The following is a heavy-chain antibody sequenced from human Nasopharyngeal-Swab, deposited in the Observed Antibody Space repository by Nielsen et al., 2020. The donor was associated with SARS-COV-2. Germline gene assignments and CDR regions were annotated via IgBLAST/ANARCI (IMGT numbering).Heavy chain of an antibody. CDR2: IKSKTDGGTT. CDR3: TTEYGDYNYYYYYVMDV. D-gene: IGHD4-17*01. CDR1: GFTFSNAW. V-gene: IGHV3-15*01. Sequence: GGSLRLSCEASGFTFSNAWMSWVRQAPGKGLEWVGRIKSKTDGGTTDYAAPVKGRFTISRDDSKNTLYLQMNSLKTEDTAVYYCTTEYGDYNYYYYYVMDVWGQGTTVTVSS. J-gene: IGHJ6*02.